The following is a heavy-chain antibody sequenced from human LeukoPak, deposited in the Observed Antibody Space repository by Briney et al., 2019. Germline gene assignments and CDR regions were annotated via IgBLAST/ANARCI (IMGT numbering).Heavy chain of an antibody. CDR2: ISGSGGST. D-gene: IGHD1-26*01. V-gene: IGHV3-23*01. Sequence: GGSLRLSCAASGFTFSSYAMNWVRQAPGKGLEWVSAISGSGGSTYYADSVKGRFTISRDNYKNTLYLQMNSLRAEDTAVYYCAKGFDHVGATTVYDYWGQGTLVTVSS. CDR3: AKGFDHVGATTVYDY. J-gene: IGHJ4*02. CDR1: GFTFSSYA.